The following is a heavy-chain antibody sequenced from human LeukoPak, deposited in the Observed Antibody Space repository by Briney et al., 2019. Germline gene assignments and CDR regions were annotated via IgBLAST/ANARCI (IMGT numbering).Heavy chain of an antibody. J-gene: IGHJ4*02. Sequence: GGSLRLSCAASGFTFSSYWMSWVRQAPGKGLEWVANIKQDGSEKYYVDSVKGRFTISRDNAKNSLYLQMNSLRAEDTAVYYCARDTGDGYYYFDYWGQGTLVTVSP. V-gene: IGHV3-7*01. CDR1: GFTFSSYW. CDR3: ARDTGDGYYYFDY. D-gene: IGHD5-24*01. CDR2: IKQDGSEK.